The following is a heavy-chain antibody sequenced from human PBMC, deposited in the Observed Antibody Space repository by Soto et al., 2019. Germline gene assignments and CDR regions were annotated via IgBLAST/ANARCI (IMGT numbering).Heavy chain of an antibody. Sequence: GGSLRLSCAASGFTFSSYSMNWVRQAPGKGLEWVSSISSSSSYIYYADSVKGRFTISRDDAKSSLYLQMNSLRAEDTAVYYWARVTEYSSSWYVPFDYGGQETLVTVSS. CDR1: GFTFSSYS. D-gene: IGHD6-13*01. CDR3: ARVTEYSSSWYVPFDY. J-gene: IGHJ4*02. CDR2: ISSSSSYI. V-gene: IGHV3-21*01.